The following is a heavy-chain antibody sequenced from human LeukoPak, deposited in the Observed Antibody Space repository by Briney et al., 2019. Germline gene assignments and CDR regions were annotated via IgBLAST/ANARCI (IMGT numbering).Heavy chain of an antibody. CDR2: FDPEDGET. Sequence: ASVKVSCKVSGYTLTELSMHWVRQAPGQGLEWMGGFDPEDGETIYAQKFQGRVTMTEDTSTDTAYMQLSSLRSEDTAVYYCATDLDSGWYKVTYFDYWGQGTLVTVSS. CDR3: ATDLDSGWYKVTYFDY. CDR1: GYTLTELS. D-gene: IGHD6-19*01. V-gene: IGHV1-24*01. J-gene: IGHJ4*02.